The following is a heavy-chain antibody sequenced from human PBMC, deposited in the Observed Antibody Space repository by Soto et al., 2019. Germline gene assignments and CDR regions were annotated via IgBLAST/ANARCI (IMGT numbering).Heavy chain of an antibody. V-gene: IGHV1-69*12. CDR1: GGTFSSYA. Sequence: QVQLVQSGAEVKKPGSSVKVSCKASGGTFSSYAISWVRQAPGQGLEWMGGIIPIFDTANYARKFQGRVTITADEATGTAYMELSSQRSEYTAVYYCARHDCISSSCYYYYYYGMDVWGQGPTVTVSS. CDR3: ARHDCISSSCYYYYYYGMDV. D-gene: IGHD2-2*01. J-gene: IGHJ6*02. CDR2: IIPIFDTA.